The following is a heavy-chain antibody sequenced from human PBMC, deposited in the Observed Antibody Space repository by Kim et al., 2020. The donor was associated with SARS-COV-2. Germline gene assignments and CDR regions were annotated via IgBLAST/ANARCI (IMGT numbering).Heavy chain of an antibody. J-gene: IGHJ4*02. D-gene: IGHD4-17*01. CDR3: AAYGGHDY. Sequence: GGSLRLSCVASGFTFTNAWMNWVRQAPGKGLEWVGRVKTKTDGGTTDYAAPVKDRFTISRDDSKSTVSLQMNSLKTEDTAVYYCAAYGGHDYGGQGAPVPVSS. V-gene: IGHV3-15*01. CDR1: GFTFTNAW. CDR2: VKTKTDGGTT.